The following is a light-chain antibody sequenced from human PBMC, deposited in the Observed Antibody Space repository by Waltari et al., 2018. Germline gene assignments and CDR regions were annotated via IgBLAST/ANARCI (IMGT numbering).Light chain of an antibody. J-gene: IGLJ3*02. CDR2: DNN. V-gene: IGLV1-51*01. Sequence: QSVLTQPPSVSAAPGQKVTISCSGSRSHIGHNYVSWYQQLPGAAPKLPIYDNNNRPSGIPDRFSGSKSGTSATLGITGLQTGDEANYYCGTWDSNLSAGVFGGGTKLTVL. CDR1: RSHIGHNY. CDR3: GTWDSNLSAGV.